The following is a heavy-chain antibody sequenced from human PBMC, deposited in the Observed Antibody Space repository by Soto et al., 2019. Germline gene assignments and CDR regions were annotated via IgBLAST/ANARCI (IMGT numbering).Heavy chain of an antibody. D-gene: IGHD4-4*01. Sequence: GGSLRLSCAGSGFTFSNALMSWVRQSPGKGLEWVGRIKSTTDGVTTDYAAPVKGRVTISRDDSKNTLYLLMDSLKTEDTAVYYCTTESWSRNTSPRFDLWGQGTLVTVSS. J-gene: IGHJ5*02. CDR1: GFTFSNAL. V-gene: IGHV3-15*01. CDR2: IKSTTDGVTT. CDR3: TTESWSRNTSPRFDL.